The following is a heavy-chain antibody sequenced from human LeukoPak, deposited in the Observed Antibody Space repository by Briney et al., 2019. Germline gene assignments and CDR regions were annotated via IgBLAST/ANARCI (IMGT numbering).Heavy chain of an antibody. CDR1: GYTFTSYD. D-gene: IGHD3-10*01. CDR2: MNPNSGGT. V-gene: IGHV1-2*02. Sequence: ASVKVSCKASGYTFTSYDINWVRQATGQGLEWMGWMNPNSGGTNYAQKFQGRVTMTRDTSINTAYMELSRLRSDDTAVYYCAGDMVRGVILRRVLEYWGQGTLVTVSS. CDR3: AGDMVRGVILRRVLEY. J-gene: IGHJ4*02.